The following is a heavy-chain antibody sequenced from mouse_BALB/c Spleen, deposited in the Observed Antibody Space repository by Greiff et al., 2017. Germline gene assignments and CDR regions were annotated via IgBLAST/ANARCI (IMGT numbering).Heavy chain of an antibody. CDR3: ARRDYGDYFDY. J-gene: IGHJ2*01. CDR2: ISYSGST. CDR1: GYSITSDYA. V-gene: IGHV3-2*02. D-gene: IGHD1-1*01. Sequence: VQLKESGPGLVKPSQSLSLTCTVTGYSITSDYAWNWIRQFPGNKLEWMGYISYSGSTSYNPSLKSRISITRDTSKNQFFLQLNSVTTEDTATYYCARRDYGDYFDYWGQGTTLTVSS.